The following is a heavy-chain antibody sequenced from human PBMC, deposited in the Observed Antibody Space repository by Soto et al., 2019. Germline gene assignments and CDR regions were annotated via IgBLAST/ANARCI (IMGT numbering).Heavy chain of an antibody. J-gene: IGHJ3*01. Sequence: EVQLLESGGGLVQPGGSLRLACAASGFTFNNYAMNWVRQAPGRGLEWVSIISPNGDSTYYADSVKGRFTISRDNSQNTVFLQRNSLRAEDTAIYFCAKVRLTDYVRYAPHLWCQGTLVTVSS. CDR1: GFTFNNYA. CDR2: ISPNGDST. D-gene: IGHD2-8*01. V-gene: IGHV3-23*01. CDR3: AKVRLTDYVRYAPHL.